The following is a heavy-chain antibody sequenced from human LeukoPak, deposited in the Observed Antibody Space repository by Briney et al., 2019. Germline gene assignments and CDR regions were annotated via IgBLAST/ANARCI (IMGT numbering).Heavy chain of an antibody. V-gene: IGHV1-69*05. CDR3: ARVKGGRYCSSTSCYLSLYYFDY. CDR2: IIPIFGTA. CDR1: GGTFSSYA. J-gene: IGHJ4*02. D-gene: IGHD2-2*01. Sequence: SVKVCCKASGGTFSSYAISWVRQAPGQGLEWMGGIIPIFGTANYAQKFQGRVTITTDESTSTAYMELSSLRSEDTAVYYCARVKGGRYCSSTSCYLSLYYFDYWGQGTLVTVSS.